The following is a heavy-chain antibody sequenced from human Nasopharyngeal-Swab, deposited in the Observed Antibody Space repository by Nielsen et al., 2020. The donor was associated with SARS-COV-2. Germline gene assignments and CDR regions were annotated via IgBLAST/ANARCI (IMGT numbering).Heavy chain of an antibody. J-gene: IGHJ4*02. V-gene: IGHV3-23*01. D-gene: IGHD3-9*01. CDR1: GFTFSSYA. Sequence: GESLKISCAASGFTFSSYAMSWVRQAPGKGLEWVSAISGSGGSTYYADSVKGRFTISRDNSKNTLYLQMNILRAEDTAVYYCAKTPYDILTGYKSTLFDYWGQGTLVTVSS. CDR2: ISGSGGST. CDR3: AKTPYDILTGYKSTLFDY.